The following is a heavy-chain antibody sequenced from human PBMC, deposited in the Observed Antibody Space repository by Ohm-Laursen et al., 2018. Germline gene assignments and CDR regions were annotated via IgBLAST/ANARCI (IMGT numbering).Heavy chain of an antibody. J-gene: IGHJ4*02. V-gene: IGHV3-30*18. D-gene: IGHD6-19*01. CDR1: GFTFSNAW. CDR3: AKARNRGAVAGTFFDY. CDR2: ISYDGSNK. Sequence: SLRLSCSASGFTFSNAWMSWVRQAPGKGLEWVAVISYDGSNKYYADSVKGRFTISRDNAKNSLYLQMNSLRAEDTALYYCAKARNRGAVAGTFFDYWGQGTLVTVSS.